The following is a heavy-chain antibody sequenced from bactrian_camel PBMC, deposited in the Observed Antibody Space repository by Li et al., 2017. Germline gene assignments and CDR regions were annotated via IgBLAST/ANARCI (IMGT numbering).Heavy chain of an antibody. CDR2: IDVDDTT. CDR3: AIDAFKGSWCSPYLVHEYAY. CDR1: TDLYNNYC. V-gene: IGHV3S53*01. D-gene: IGHD6*01. J-gene: IGHJ4*01. Sequence: HVPLVESGGGSVQAGGSLRLSCVASTDLYNNYCMGWFRQAPGQEREGVAAIDVDDTTIYTDSVKSRFAISKDDAENTLYLQIDGLKPEDTAMYYCAIDAFKGSWCSPYLVHEYAYWGQGTQVTVS.